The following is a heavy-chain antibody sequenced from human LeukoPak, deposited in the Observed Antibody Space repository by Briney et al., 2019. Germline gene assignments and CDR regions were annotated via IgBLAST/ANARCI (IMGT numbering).Heavy chain of an antibody. CDR2: IYYSGST. V-gene: IGHV4-59*01. Sequence: PSETLSLTCTVSGGSISSYYWSWIRQPPGEGREGFGYIYYSGSTNYNPSLKSRVTISVDTSKNQFSLKLSSVTAADTAVYYCAREGGGDNWFDPWGQGTLVTVSS. J-gene: IGHJ5*02. CDR1: GGSISSYY. CDR3: AREGGGDNWFDP. D-gene: IGHD2-21*01.